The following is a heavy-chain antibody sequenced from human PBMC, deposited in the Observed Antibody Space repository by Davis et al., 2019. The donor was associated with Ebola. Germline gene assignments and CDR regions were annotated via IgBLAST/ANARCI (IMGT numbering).Heavy chain of an antibody. J-gene: IGHJ6*04. Sequence: GGSLRLSCAASGFAFHHYAMHWVRLAPGKGLEWVSGISWSGGTIGYGDSVKGRFTISRDNAKNSLYLQMNSLRPEDTALYYCAKVVPTTYYYYAMDVWGKGTTVTVSS. CDR2: ISWSGGTI. CDR3: AKVVPTTYYYYAMDV. V-gene: IGHV3-9*01. D-gene: IGHD1-1*01. CDR1: GFAFHHYA.